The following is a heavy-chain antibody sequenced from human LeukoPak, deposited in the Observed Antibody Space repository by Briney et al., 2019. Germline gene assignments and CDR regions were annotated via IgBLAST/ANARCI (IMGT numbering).Heavy chain of an antibody. J-gene: IGHJ4*02. Sequence: PSETLSLTCTVSGGFISSYYWSWIRQPPGKGLEWIGEINHSGSTNYNPSLKSRVTISVDTSKNQFSLKLTSVTAADTAVYYCARGGKQQLVRTYYFDYWGQGTLVTVSS. CDR2: INHSGST. CDR3: ARGGKQQLVRTYYFDY. V-gene: IGHV4-34*01. CDR1: GGFISSYY. D-gene: IGHD6-13*01.